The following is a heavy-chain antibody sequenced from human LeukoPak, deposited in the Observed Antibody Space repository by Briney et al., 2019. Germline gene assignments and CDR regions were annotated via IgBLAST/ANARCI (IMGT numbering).Heavy chain of an antibody. V-gene: IGHV4-34*01. D-gene: IGHD1-26*01. CDR3: ARLVGAIKHDYFYYYLDV. J-gene: IGHJ6*03. Sequence: SETLSLTWAVYGGSFSGYYCTWIRQAPGKGLEWIGEINHNGSANYISSLKSRLTLSVDTSKDQFSLKLISVTAADTAVYFCARLVGAIKHDYFYYYLDVWGKGTTVTVPS. CDR2: INHNGSA. CDR1: GGSFSGYY.